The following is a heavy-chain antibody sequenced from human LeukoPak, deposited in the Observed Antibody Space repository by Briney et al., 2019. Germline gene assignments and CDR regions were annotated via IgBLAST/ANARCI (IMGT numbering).Heavy chain of an antibody. CDR2: IGGDGGST. D-gene: IGHD6-19*01. J-gene: IGHJ4*02. CDR1: GFTFDDYA. V-gene: IGHV3-43*02. CDR3: AKDRGIAVAGTEN. Sequence: GGSLRLSCAASGFTFDDYAMHWVRQVPGKGLEWVSLIGGDGGSTYYADSVKGRFTISRDNSKNTLYLQMNSLRAEDMAVYYCAKDRGIAVAGTENWGQGTLVTVSS.